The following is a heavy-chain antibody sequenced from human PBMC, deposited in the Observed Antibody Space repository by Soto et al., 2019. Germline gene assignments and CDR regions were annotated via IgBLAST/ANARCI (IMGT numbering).Heavy chain of an antibody. CDR3: ASPDRYGDPTNYYYGMDV. Sequence: PGESLTISCKGSGYSFTSYWISWVRQMPGKGLEWMGRIDPSDSYTNYSPSFQGHVTISADKSISTAYLQWSSLKASDTAMYYCASPDRYGDPTNYYYGMDVWGQGTTVTVSS. V-gene: IGHV5-10-1*01. J-gene: IGHJ6*02. D-gene: IGHD4-17*01. CDR2: IDPSDSYT. CDR1: GYSFTSYW.